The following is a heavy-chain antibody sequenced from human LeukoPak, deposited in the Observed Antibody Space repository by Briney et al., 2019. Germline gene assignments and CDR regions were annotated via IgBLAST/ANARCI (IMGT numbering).Heavy chain of an antibody. V-gene: IGHV4-31*03. J-gene: IGHJ4*02. CDR2: IYYSGGT. Sequence: PLETLSLTCTVSGGSISSGGYYWSWIRQHPGKGLEWIGYIYYSGGTYYNPSLKSRVTISVDTSKNQFSLRLSSVTAAGTAVYYCASFLTLVTAFDYWGQGTLVTVSS. D-gene: IGHD2-21*02. CDR3: ASFLTLVTAFDY. CDR1: GGSISSGGYY.